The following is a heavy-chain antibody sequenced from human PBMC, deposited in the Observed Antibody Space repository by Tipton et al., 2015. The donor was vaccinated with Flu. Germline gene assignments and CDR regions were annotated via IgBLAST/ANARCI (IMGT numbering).Heavy chain of an antibody. CDR1: GLTFSSYA. CDR3: AKDGSYDYVWGSYRPFDY. D-gene: IGHD3-16*02. J-gene: IGHJ4*02. V-gene: IGHV3-23*01. CDR2: ISGSGGST. Sequence: AASGLTFSSYAMSWVRQAPGKGLEWVSAISGSGGSTYYADSVKGRFTISRDNSKNTLYLQMNSLRAEDTAVYYCAKDGSYDYVWGSYRPFDYWGQGTLVTVSS.